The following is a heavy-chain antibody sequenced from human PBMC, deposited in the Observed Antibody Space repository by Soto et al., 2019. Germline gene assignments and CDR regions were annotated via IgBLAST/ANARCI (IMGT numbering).Heavy chain of an antibody. CDR2: IIPIFGTA. Sequence: QVQLVQSGAEVKKPGSSVKVSCKASGGTFSSYAISWVRQAPGQGLEWMGGIIPIFGTANYAQKFQGRVTSTADESTSTAYMELSSLRSEDTAGDYCAEGGKYYDSSGYYYAYGMDVWGQGTTVTVSS. CDR3: AEGGKYYDSSGYYYAYGMDV. D-gene: IGHD3-22*01. J-gene: IGHJ6*02. V-gene: IGHV1-69*01. CDR1: GGTFSSYA.